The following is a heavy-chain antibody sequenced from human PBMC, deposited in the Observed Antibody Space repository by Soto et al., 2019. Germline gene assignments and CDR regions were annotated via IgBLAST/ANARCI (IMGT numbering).Heavy chain of an antibody. V-gene: IGHV3-7*01. CDR3: ARALIGVAYSGYDWNFDY. D-gene: IGHD5-12*01. CDR2: IKQDGSEK. Sequence: EVQLVESGGGLVQPGGSLRLSCAASGFTFSSYWMSWVRQAPGKGLEWVANIKQDGSEKYYVDSVKGRFTISRDNAKNSLYLQRNSLRAEDTAVYYGARALIGVAYSGYDWNFDYWGQGTLVTVSS. J-gene: IGHJ4*02. CDR1: GFTFSSYW.